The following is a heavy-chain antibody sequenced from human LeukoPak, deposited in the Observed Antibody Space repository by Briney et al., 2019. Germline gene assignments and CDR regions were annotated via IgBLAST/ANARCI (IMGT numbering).Heavy chain of an antibody. D-gene: IGHD5-18*01. J-gene: IGHJ4*02. CDR1: GFTFSSYS. Sequence: GGSLRPSCAASGFTFSSYSMNWVRQAPGKGLEWVSSISSSSSYIYYADSVKGRFTISRDNAKNSLYLQMNSLRAEDTAVYYCARVNVKDTAMAFDYWGQGTLVTVSS. CDR2: ISSSSSYI. CDR3: ARVNVKDTAMAFDY. V-gene: IGHV3-21*01.